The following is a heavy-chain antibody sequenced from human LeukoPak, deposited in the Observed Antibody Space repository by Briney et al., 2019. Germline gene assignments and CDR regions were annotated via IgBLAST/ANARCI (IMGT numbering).Heavy chain of an antibody. CDR3: ARGSYYGMDV. Sequence: GGSLRLSCAASGSTFSSYWMHWVRQGPGKGLVWVSQINSDGSSTTYADSEKGRFTISRDKAKNTLYLQMNSLRAEDTAVYYCARGSYYGMDVWGQGTTVTVSS. CDR2: INSDGSST. V-gene: IGHV3-74*01. CDR1: GSTFSSYW. J-gene: IGHJ6*02.